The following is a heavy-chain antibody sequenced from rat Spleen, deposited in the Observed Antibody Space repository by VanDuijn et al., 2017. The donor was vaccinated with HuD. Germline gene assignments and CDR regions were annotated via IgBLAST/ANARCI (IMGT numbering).Heavy chain of an antibody. V-gene: IGHV5-22*01. J-gene: IGHJ4*01. CDR3: ARQMDA. Sequence: EVQLVESGGGLVQPGGSLKLSCAASGFTFSSFPMAWVRQAPKKGLEWVASISSGGGGIYYTDSVKGRFTISRDNAKSTLYLQRDSLRSEDTATYYCARQMDAWGQGASVTVSS. CDR1: GFTFSSFP. CDR2: ISSGGGGI.